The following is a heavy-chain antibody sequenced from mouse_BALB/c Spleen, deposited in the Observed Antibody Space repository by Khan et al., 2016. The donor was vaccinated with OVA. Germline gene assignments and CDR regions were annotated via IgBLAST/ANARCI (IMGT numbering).Heavy chain of an antibody. CDR2: IGPGSSNT. CDR3: ERENYYGRTYYAMDY. D-gene: IGHD1-1*01. J-gene: IGHJ4*01. CDR1: GYTFTSYW. Sequence: DLVKPGTSVKLSCKASGYTFTSYWINRIKQRPGQGLEWIGRIGPGSSNTYYNEMFKGKAALTVDTSSTTAYIQFSSLSSEDSAVYVCERENYYGRTYYAMDYWGQGTSVTVSS. V-gene: IGHV1S41*01.